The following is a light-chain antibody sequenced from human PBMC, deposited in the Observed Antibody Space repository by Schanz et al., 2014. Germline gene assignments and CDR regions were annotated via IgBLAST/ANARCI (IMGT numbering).Light chain of an antibody. Sequence: QSALTQPPSASGAPGQSVTISCTGTSSDVGGYNYVSWYQQHPGKAPKLMIYDVSVRPSGVPDRFSGSKSGNTASLTVSGLQAEDEAEYYCSSKVGSNNFQFGGGTKLTVL. CDR3: SSKVGSNNFQ. V-gene: IGLV2-8*01. J-gene: IGLJ3*02. CDR1: SSDVGGYNY. CDR2: DVS.